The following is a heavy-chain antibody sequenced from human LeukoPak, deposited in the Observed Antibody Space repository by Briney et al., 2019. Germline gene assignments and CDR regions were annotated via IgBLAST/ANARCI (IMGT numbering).Heavy chain of an antibody. J-gene: IGHJ4*02. CDR2: IYYSGST. D-gene: IGHD5-18*01. CDR3: ARERIERYTYASSDFDY. V-gene: IGHV4-39*07. CDR1: GDSFSSVDYY. Sequence: SEALSLTCTVSGDSFSSVDYYWGWIRQPPGKGLEWIANIYYSGSTYYNPSLKSRVTISVYTSKNQFSLKVTSVTAADTALYYCARERIERYTYASSDFDYWGRGTLVTVSS.